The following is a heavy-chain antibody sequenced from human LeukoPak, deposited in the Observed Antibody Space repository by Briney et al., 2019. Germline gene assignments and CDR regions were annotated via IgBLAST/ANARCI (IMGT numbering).Heavy chain of an antibody. D-gene: IGHD3-3*01. CDR3: AKARHYDFWSGYYAAWFDP. V-gene: IGHV3-23*01. J-gene: IGHJ5*02. Sequence: LTGGSLRLSCAASGFTFSSYAMSWVRQAPGKGLEWVSAISGSGGSTYYADSVKGRFTISRDNSKNTLYLQMNSLRAEDTAVYYCAKARHYDFWSGYYAAWFDPWGQGTLVTVSS. CDR1: GFTFSSYA. CDR2: ISGSGGST.